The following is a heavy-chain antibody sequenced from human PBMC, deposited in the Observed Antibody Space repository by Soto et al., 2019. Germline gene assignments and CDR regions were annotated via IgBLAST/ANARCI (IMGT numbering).Heavy chain of an antibody. Sequence: VGSLRLSCAASGFTFNNYAMNWVRQAPGKGLEWVSSISGSGGSTYYADSVKGRFTISRDNSKNTLYLQMNSLRAEDTAVYYCAKGALGSSSWYDFDYWGQGTLVTVSS. CDR1: GFTFNNYA. J-gene: IGHJ4*02. V-gene: IGHV3-23*01. D-gene: IGHD6-13*01. CDR2: ISGSGGST. CDR3: AKGALGSSSWYDFDY.